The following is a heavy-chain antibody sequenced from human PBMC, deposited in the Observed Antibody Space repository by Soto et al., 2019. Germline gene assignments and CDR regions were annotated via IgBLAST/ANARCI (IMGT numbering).Heavy chain of an antibody. D-gene: IGHD2-8*02. J-gene: IGHJ4*02. CDR3: ARTPVVYGYQGPFDY. Sequence: ASVKVSCKASGYTFTSYARHWVRQAPGQRLEWMGWINAGNGNTKYSQKFQGRVTITRDTSASTAYMELSSLRSEDTAVYYCARTPVVYGYQGPFDYWGQGTLVTVSS. CDR2: INAGNGNT. CDR1: GYTFTSYA. V-gene: IGHV1-3*01.